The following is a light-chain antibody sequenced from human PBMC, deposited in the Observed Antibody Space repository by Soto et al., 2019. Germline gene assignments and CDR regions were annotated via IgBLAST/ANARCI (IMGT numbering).Light chain of an antibody. Sequence: QSVLTQPASVSGSLGQSITISCTGTSSDIGGYNYVPWYQQHPDTAPKLMLSEVTTRPSRVSTRFSGSKSGNTASLSISGLQAEDEADYYCSSYTSSSTLLYVFGSGTKVTVL. V-gene: IGLV2-14*01. CDR2: EVT. CDR3: SSYTSSSTLLYV. J-gene: IGLJ1*01. CDR1: SSDIGGYNY.